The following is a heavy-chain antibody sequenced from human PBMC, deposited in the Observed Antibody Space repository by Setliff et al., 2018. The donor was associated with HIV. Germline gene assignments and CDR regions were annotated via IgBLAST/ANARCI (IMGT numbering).Heavy chain of an antibody. J-gene: IGHJ3*02. CDR2: INPNSGGT. Sequence: GASVKVSCKASGYTFIGDYMHWVRQAPGQGLEWMGWINPNSGGTNFAQKFQGRVTMTRDTSISTAYMELSRLRSDDTAVYYCARGGLATGVFDIWGQGTMVTVSS. D-gene: IGHD5-12*01. V-gene: IGHV1-2*02. CDR1: GYTFIGDY. CDR3: ARGGLATGVFDI.